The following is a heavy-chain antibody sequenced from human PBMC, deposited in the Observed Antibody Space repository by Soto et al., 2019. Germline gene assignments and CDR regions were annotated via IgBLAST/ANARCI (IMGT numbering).Heavy chain of an antibody. D-gene: IGHD6-19*01. V-gene: IGHV1-69*06. CDR3: ARSETAGHKGFDI. Sequence: QVQLEQSGAEVRKPGSSVKVSCKASGGTFSSSSINWLRQAPGPGPEWMGGIIPTFGTSNYIPKLRGSVTITADTSTNTAYMEVSSLTSEDTAMYYCARSETAGHKGFDIWGQGTLVTVSA. CDR1: GGTFSSSS. J-gene: IGHJ3*02. CDR2: IIPTFGTS.